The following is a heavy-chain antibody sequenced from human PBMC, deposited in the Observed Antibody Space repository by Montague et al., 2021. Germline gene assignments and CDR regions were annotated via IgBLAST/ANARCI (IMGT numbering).Heavy chain of an antibody. CDR2: TSATGGGT. V-gene: IGHV3-23*01. CDR3: AKNRAAPGRSSFDY. CDR1: GFPFSGYA. J-gene: IGHJ4*02. D-gene: IGHD6-13*01. Sequence: SLRLSCAAFGFPFSGYAMSWVRQAPVKGLEWVSGTSATGGGTFYADSVKGRFIISRDNSKNTLFLQMNSLRADDTAVYYCAKNRAAPGRSSFDYWGQGTLVTVSS.